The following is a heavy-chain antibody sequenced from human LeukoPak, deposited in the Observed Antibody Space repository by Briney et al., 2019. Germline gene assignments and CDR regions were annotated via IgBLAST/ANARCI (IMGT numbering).Heavy chain of an antibody. V-gene: IGHV1-69*06. D-gene: IGHD3-22*01. CDR3: AREGYYDSRARADWFDP. CDR1: GGTFSSYA. CDR2: IIPIFGTA. J-gene: IGHJ5*02. Sequence: GASVKVSCKASGGTFSSYAISWVRQAPGQGLEWMGGIIPIFGTANYAQKFQGRVTITADKSTSTAYMELSSLRSEDTAVYYCAREGYYDSRARADWFDPWGQGTLVTVSS.